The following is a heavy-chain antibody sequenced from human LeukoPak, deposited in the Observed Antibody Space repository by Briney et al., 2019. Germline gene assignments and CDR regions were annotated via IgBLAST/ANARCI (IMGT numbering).Heavy chain of an antibody. CDR3: ARDPGYSSGWNLDY. CDR2: INPNSGGT. V-gene: IGHV1-2*02. J-gene: IGHJ4*02. Sequence: ASVKVSCKASGYTFTGYYMHWVRQAPGQGLEWMGWINPNSGGTNYAQKFQDRVTMTRDTSISTAYMELSRLRSDDTAVYYCARDPGYSSGWNLDYWGQGTLVTVSS. D-gene: IGHD6-19*01. CDR1: GYTFTGYY.